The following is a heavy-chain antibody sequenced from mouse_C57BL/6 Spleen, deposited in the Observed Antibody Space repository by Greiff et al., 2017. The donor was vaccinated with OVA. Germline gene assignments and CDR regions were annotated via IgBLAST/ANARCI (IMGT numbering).Heavy chain of an antibody. CDR2: ISDGGSYT. CDR1: GFTFSSYA. CDR3: ARDQPYYSIYWYFDV. Sequence: EVKLMESGGGLVKPGGSLKLSCAASGFTFSSYAMSWVRQTPEKRLEWVATISDGGSYTYYPDNVKGRFTISRDNAKNNLYLQMSHLKSEDTAMYYCARDQPYYSIYWYFDVWGTGTTVTVSS. D-gene: IGHD2-5*01. V-gene: IGHV5-4*01. J-gene: IGHJ1*03.